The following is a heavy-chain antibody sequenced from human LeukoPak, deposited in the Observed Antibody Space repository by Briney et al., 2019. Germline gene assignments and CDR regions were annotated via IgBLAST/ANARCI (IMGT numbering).Heavy chain of an antibody. CDR3: ARDRYFDWPHAADY. J-gene: IGHJ4*02. CDR2: ISSSSSYI. CDR1: GFTFSSYS. D-gene: IGHD3-9*01. V-gene: IGHV3-21*01. Sequence: GGSLRLSCAASGFTFSSYSMNWVRQAPGKGLQCVSSISSSSSYIYYADSVKGRFTISRDNAKNSLYLQMNSLRAEDTAVYYCARDRYFDWPHAADYWGQGTLVTVSS.